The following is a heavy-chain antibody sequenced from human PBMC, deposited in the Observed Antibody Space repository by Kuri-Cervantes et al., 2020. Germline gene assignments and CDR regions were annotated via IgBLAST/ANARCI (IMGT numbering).Heavy chain of an antibody. CDR3: ARGNYYGSGSLDY. J-gene: IGHJ4*02. Sequence: GESLKISCAASGFTFSSYAMHWVRQAPGKGLEWVAVISYDGSNKYYADSVKGRFTISRDNSKNTLYLQMNSLRAEDTAVYYCARGNYYGSGSLDYWGQGTLVTVSS. CDR2: ISYDGSNK. D-gene: IGHD3-10*01. V-gene: IGHV3-30-3*01. CDR1: GFTFSSYA.